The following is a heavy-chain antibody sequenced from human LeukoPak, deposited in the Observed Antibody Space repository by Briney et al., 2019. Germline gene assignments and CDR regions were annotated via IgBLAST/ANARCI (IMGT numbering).Heavy chain of an antibody. J-gene: IGHJ4*02. V-gene: IGHV5-51*01. D-gene: IGHD5-24*01. CDR1: GYNFPSYW. CDR3: ARQPGGRDGYNYNY. CDR2: IYPGDSNT. Sequence: GESLKISCKGSGYNFPSYWIAWVRQMPGKGLEWMGIIYPGDSNTRYSPSFQGQVTISADTSISTAYLQWSSLKASDTAMYYCARQPGGRDGYNYNYWGQGTLVTVSS.